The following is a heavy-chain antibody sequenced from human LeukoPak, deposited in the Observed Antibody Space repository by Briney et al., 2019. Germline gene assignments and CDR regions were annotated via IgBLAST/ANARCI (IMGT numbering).Heavy chain of an antibody. J-gene: IGHJ6*03. D-gene: IGHD1-26*01. V-gene: IGHV3-74*01. Sequence: GGSLRLSCAAPGFTFSSYWMHWVRQAPGKGLVWVSRINTDGTSTSYADSVKGRFTISRDNTKNTLYLQMNCLRAEDTAVYCYASVGDMDVWGKGTTVTVSS. CDR3: ASVGDMDV. CDR2: INTDGTST. CDR1: GFTFSSYW.